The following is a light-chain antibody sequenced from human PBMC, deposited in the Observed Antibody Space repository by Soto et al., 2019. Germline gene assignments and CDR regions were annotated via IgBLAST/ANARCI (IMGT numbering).Light chain of an antibody. Sequence: QPVLTQSPSASASLGASVKLTCTLSSEHSSYAIAWHQQQPEKGPRYLMKLNSDGSHSKGDGIPDRFSGSSSGAERYLTISSLQSEDEADYYCQTWGTGIHVFGNGTKVTVL. J-gene: IGLJ1*01. V-gene: IGLV4-69*01. CDR2: LNSDGSH. CDR3: QTWGTGIHV. CDR1: SEHSSYA.